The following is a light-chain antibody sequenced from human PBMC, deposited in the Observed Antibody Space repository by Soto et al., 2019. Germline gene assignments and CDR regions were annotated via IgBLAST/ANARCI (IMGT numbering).Light chain of an antibody. CDR3: QVYGSSSKT. J-gene: IGKJ1*01. Sequence: DIVMAQSPATLSVAPGERVTFSCRASQGVSRKLAWYQHKPGQAPRLLISGASTGATGIPDRFSGSGSGTDFTLTISRLEPEDFAVYFCQVYGSSSKTFGQGTKVDIK. V-gene: IGKV3-20*01. CDR1: QGVSRK. CDR2: GAS.